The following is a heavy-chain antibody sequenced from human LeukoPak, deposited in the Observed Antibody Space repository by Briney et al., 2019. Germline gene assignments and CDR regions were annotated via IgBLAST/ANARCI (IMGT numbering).Heavy chain of an antibody. CDR3: AKSLTEWLSYYFDY. Sequence: PGGSLRLSCAASGFTFSSYEMNWVRQAPGKGLEWVSYISSSGSTIYYADSVKGRFTISRDNSKNTLYLQMNSLRAEDTAVYYCAKSLTEWLSYYFDYWGRGTQVTVSS. CDR1: GFTFSSYE. V-gene: IGHV3-48*03. CDR2: ISSSGSTI. J-gene: IGHJ4*02. D-gene: IGHD3-3*01.